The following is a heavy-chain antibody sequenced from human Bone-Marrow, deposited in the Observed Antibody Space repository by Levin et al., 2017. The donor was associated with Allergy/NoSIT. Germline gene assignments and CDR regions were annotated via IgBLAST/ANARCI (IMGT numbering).Heavy chain of an antibody. Sequence: PSETLSLTCVVSGGSINSNTYYLGWIRQPPGTGLEWIASIYNTGSTSYNPSLKSRVTMSSDTSKKHFFLNMTSVTAADTAVYYCARAYGGFGVVQSFDFWGQGSLVTVSS. D-gene: IGHD3-3*01. CDR3: ARAYGGFGVVQSFDF. J-gene: IGHJ4*02. CDR1: GGSINSNTYY. V-gene: IGHV4-39*07. CDR2: IYNTGST.